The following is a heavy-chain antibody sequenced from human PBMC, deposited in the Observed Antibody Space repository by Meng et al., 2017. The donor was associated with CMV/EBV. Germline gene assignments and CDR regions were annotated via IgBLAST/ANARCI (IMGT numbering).Heavy chain of an antibody. CDR2: IKQDGSEK. J-gene: IGHJ6*02. CDR3: ARDGFSRDNTMVRGVIITVVHYYYGMDV. V-gene: IGHV3-7*01. Sequence: GESLKISCAASGFTFSSYWMSLVRPAPGKGLEWVANIKQDGSEKYYVDSVKGRFTISRDTAKNSLYLQRNSLRAEDTAVYYCARDGFSRDNTMVRGVIITVVHYYYGMDVWGQGTTVTVSS. CDR1: GFTFSSYW. D-gene: IGHD3-10*01.